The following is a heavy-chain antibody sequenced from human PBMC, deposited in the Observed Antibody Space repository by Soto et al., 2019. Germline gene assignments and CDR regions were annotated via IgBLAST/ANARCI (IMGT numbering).Heavy chain of an antibody. CDR3: ARDRDYGDYVVFIDY. Sequence: ASVKVSCKASGYTFTSYAMHWVRQAPGQRLEWMGWINAGNGNTKYSQKFQGRVTITRDTSASTAYMELSSLRSEDTAVYYCARDRDYGDYVVFIDYWGQGTLVTVSS. CDR1: GYTFTSYA. D-gene: IGHD4-17*01. CDR2: INAGNGNT. V-gene: IGHV1-3*01. J-gene: IGHJ4*02.